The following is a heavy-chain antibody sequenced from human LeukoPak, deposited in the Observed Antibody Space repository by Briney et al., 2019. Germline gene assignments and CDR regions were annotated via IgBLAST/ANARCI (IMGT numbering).Heavy chain of an antibody. CDR2: INHSGST. D-gene: IGHD3-9*01. J-gene: IGHJ4*02. Sequence: PSETLSLTCAVYGGSFSGYYGIWIRQPPGKGLEWIGEINHSGSTNYNPSLRSRVTISVDTSKNQFSLKLSSVTAADTAAYYCARETIYYDILTGYFDWGQGTLVTVSS. V-gene: IGHV4-34*01. CDR3: ARETIYYDILTGYFD. CDR1: GGSFSGYY.